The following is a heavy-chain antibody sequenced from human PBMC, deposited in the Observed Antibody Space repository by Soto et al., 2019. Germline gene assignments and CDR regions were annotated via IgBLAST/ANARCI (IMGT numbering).Heavy chain of an antibody. CDR1: GYTFTGYY. CDR3: ARGLRLIAAAGTTAGHDY. D-gene: IGHD6-13*01. Sequence: ASVKVSCKASGYTFTGYYMHWVRQAPGQGLEWMGWINPNSGGTNYAQKFQGWVTMTRDTSISTAYMELSRLRSDDTAVYYCARGLRLIAAAGTTAGHDYWGQGTLVTVSS. CDR2: INPNSGGT. J-gene: IGHJ4*02. V-gene: IGHV1-2*04.